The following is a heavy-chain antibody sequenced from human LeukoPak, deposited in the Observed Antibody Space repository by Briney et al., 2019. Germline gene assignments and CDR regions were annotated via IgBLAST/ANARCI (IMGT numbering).Heavy chain of an antibody. Sequence: PSQTLSLTCAVSGGSISSGGYSWSWIRQPPGKGLEWIGYINHSGSTNYNPSLKSRVTISVDTSKNQFSLKLSSVTAADTAVYYCARVGYSGYDSHFDYWGQGTLVTVSS. D-gene: IGHD5-12*01. J-gene: IGHJ4*02. V-gene: IGHV4-30-2*01. CDR3: ARVGYSGYDSHFDY. CDR1: GGSISSGGYS. CDR2: INHSGST.